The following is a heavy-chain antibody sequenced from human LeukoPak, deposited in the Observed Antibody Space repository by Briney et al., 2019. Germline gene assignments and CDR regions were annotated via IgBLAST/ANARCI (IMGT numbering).Heavy chain of an antibody. CDR2: TYYRSKWYN. J-gene: IGHJ4*02. CDR3: ARRSYSSGWYPSSSGDYFDY. Sequence: SQTLSLTCAISGDSVSSNSAAWNWIRQSPSSGLEWLGRTYYRSKWYNDYAVSVKSRITINPDTSKNQFSLQLNSVTPEDTAVYYCARRSYSSGWYPSSSGDYFDYWGQGTLVTVSS. V-gene: IGHV6-1*01. D-gene: IGHD6-19*01. CDR1: GDSVSSNSAA.